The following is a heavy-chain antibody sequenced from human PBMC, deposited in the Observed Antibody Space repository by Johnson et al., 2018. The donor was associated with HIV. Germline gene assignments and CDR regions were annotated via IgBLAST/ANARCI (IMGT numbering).Heavy chain of an antibody. CDR1: GFTFDDNT. V-gene: IGHV3-43*01. CDR2: ISWDGGST. D-gene: IGHD4-23*01. CDR3: VKGRRWLPYGGAFDI. J-gene: IGHJ3*02. Sequence: VQLVESGGVVVQPGGSLRLSCAASGFTFDDNTMHWVRQAPGKGLEWDSLISWDGGSTYYADSVKGRLTISRDNSKNSLYLQMNSLRTEDTALYYCVKGRRWLPYGGAFDIWGQGTMVTVSS.